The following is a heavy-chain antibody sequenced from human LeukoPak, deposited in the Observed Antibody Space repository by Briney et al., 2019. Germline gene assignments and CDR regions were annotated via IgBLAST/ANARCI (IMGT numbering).Heavy chain of an antibody. V-gene: IGHV3-21*01. CDR3: ARTLSRDVDTAMV. J-gene: IGHJ4*02. D-gene: IGHD5-18*01. CDR2: ISSSSSYI. Sequence: GGSLRLSCAASGFTFSSYSMNWVRQAPGKGLEWVSSISSSSSYIYYADSVKGRFTISRDNAKNPLYLQTNSLRAEDTAVYYCARTLSRDVDTAMVWGQGTLVTVSS. CDR1: GFTFSSYS.